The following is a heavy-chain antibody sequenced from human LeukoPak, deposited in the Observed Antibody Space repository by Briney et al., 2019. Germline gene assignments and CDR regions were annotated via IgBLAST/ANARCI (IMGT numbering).Heavy chain of an antibody. Sequence: GGSLRLSCAASGFTFSSHSMNWVRQAPGKGLEWVSYISSSSSSIYYADSVKGRFTISRDNAKNSLYLQMNSLRAEDTAVYYCARGAYYYEDWGQGTLVTVSS. J-gene: IGHJ4*02. CDR3: ARGAYYYED. V-gene: IGHV3-48*01. CDR2: ISSSSSSI. CDR1: GFTFSSHS. D-gene: IGHD3-22*01.